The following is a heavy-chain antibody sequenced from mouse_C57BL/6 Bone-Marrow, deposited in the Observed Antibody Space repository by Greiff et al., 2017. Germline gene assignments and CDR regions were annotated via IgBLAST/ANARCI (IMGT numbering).Heavy chain of an antibody. D-gene: IGHD2-4*01. CDR2: IDPSDSYT. J-gene: IGHJ2*01. V-gene: IGHV1-69*01. CDR1: GYTFTSYW. CDR3: AREGLGITTCDY. Sequence: VQLQQPGAELVMPGASVKLSCKASGYTFTSYWMHWVKQRPGQGLEWIGEIDPSDSYTNYNQKFKGKSTLTVDKSSSTAYMQLSSLTSEDSAVYFCAREGLGITTCDYWGPGTTLTVSS.